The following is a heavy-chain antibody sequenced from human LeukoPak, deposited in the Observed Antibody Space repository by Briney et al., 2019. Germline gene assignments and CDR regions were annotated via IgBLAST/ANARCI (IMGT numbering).Heavy chain of an antibody. Sequence: PGGSLRLSCAASGFTFRSHYIHWVRQAPGKGLVWVSRINSDGSITTYADSPKGRFTISRDNAQNTVYLHMNSLRGEVTGIYYCARDAAGLDYWGQGTLVTVSS. CDR3: ARDAAGLDY. J-gene: IGHJ4*02. CDR1: GFTFRSHY. D-gene: IGHD2-15*01. CDR2: INSDGSIT. V-gene: IGHV3-74*03.